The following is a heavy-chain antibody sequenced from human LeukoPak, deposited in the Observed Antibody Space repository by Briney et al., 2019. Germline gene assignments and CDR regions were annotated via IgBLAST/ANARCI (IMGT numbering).Heavy chain of an antibody. V-gene: IGHV1-24*01. D-gene: IGHD6-19*01. Sequence: ASVKVSCEVSGYTLTELSMHWVRQAPGKGLEWMGGFDPEDGETIYAQKFQGRVTMTEDTSTDTAYMELSSLRSEDTAVYYCATARRAVAGIHYWGQGTLVTVSS. CDR1: GYTLTELS. CDR3: ATARRAVAGIHY. CDR2: FDPEDGET. J-gene: IGHJ4*02.